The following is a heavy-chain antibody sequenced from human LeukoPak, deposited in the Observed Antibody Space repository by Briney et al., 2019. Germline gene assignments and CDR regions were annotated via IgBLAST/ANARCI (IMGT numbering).Heavy chain of an antibody. CDR3: ARDPPRGVWGSYRFDY. D-gene: IGHD3-16*02. J-gene: IGHJ4*02. V-gene: IGHV1-69*13. Sequence: SVKVSCKASGGTFSSYAISWVRQAPGQGLEWMGGIIPIFGTANYAQKFQGRVTITADESTSTAYMELSSLRSEDTAVYYCARDPPRGVWGSYRFDYWGQGTLVTVSS. CDR2: IIPIFGTA. CDR1: GGTFSSYA.